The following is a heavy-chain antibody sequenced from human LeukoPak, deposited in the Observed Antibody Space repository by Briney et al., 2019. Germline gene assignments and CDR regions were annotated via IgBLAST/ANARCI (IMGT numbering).Heavy chain of an antibody. CDR2: IYHSGST. D-gene: IGHD1-26*01. CDR1: GHSISSGYY. CDR3: ATSGGSYYGGDY. J-gene: IGHJ4*02. Sequence: PSETLSLTCAVSGHSISSGYYWGWIRQPPGKGLEWIGSIYHSGSTYYNPSLKSRVTISVDTSKNQFSLKLSSVTAADTAVYYCATSGGSYYGGDYWGQGTLVTVSS. V-gene: IGHV4-38-2*01.